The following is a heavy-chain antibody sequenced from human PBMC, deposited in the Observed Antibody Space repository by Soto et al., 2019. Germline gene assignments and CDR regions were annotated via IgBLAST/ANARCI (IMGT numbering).Heavy chain of an antibody. V-gene: IGHV1-2*04. CDR2: INPNSGGT. Sequence: ASVKVSCKASGYTFTSYDINWVRQATGQGLEWMGWINPNSGGTNYAQKFQGWVTMTRDTSISTVYMDLGSLTSDDTAVYYCAMVDNYVTPTPQDVWGQGTTVTVSS. CDR3: AMVDNYVTPTPQDV. D-gene: IGHD3-16*01. CDR1: GYTFTSYD. J-gene: IGHJ6*02.